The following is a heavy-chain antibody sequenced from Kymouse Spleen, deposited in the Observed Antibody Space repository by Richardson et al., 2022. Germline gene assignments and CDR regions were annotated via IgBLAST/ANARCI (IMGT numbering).Heavy chain of an antibody. V-gene: IGHV3-73*02. CDR1: GFTFSGSA. J-gene: IGHJ6*02. Sequence: EVQLVESGGGLVQPGGSLKLSCAASGFTFSGSAMHWVRQASGKGLEWVGRIRSKANSYATAYAASVKGRFTISRDDSKNTAYLQMNSLKTEDTAVYYCTRQITMVRGAPYYYGMDVWGQGTTVTVSS. CDR2: IRSKANSYAT. CDR3: TRQITMVRGAPYYYGMDV. D-gene: IGHD3-10*01.